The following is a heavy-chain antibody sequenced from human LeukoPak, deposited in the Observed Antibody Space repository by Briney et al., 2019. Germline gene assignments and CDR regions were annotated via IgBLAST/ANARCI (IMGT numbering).Heavy chain of an antibody. CDR1: GGSISSYY. J-gene: IGHJ6*03. CDR3: ARDPVFRAYDSSGYYHYYYYMDV. V-gene: IGHV4-59*01. D-gene: IGHD3-22*01. Sequence: SETLSLTCTVSGGSISSYYWSWIRQPPGKGLEWIGYIYYSGSTNYNPSLKSRVTISVDTSKNQFSLKLSSVIAADTAVYYCARDPVFRAYDSSGYYHYYYYMDVWGKGTTVTVSS. CDR2: IYYSGST.